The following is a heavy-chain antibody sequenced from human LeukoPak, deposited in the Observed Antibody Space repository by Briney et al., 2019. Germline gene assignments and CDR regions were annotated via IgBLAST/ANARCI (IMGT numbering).Heavy chain of an antibody. J-gene: IGHJ4*02. CDR2: INPNSGGT. D-gene: IGHD6-19*01. CDR3: ARDKYSSGWVDY. CDR1: GYTFTGYY. V-gene: IGHV1-2*02. Sequence: ASVKVSCKASGYTFTGYYMHWVRQAPGQGLEWMGWINPNSGGTNYAQKFQGKVTMTRDTSISTAYMELSRLRSDDTAGYYCARDKYSSGWVDYWGQGTLVTVSS.